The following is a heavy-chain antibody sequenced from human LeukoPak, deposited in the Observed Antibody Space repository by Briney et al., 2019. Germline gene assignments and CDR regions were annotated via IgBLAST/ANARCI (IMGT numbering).Heavy chain of an antibody. V-gene: IGHV4-34*01. CDR2: INHSGST. D-gene: IGHD3-10*01. CDR3: ATGGFMVRGVLDY. Sequence: SETLSLTCAVYGGSFSGYYWSWIRQPPGKGLEWIGEINHSGSTNYNPSLKSRVTISVDTSKNQFSLKLSSVTATDTAVYYCATGGFMVRGVLDYWGQGTLVTVSS. CDR1: GGSFSGYY. J-gene: IGHJ4*02.